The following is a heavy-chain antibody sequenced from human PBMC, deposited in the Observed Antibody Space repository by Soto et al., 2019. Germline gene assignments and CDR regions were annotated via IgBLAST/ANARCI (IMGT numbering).Heavy chain of an antibody. Sequence: LRLAFAAPGCAFGRTALSLLRHAPGQGLEWVSGISDSGATTYCADSVRGRFTTSRDNSKNTLSLQMKSLRAAASASYYSAKEDTSSGSLDYWGQGDLV. D-gene: IGHD6-19*01. J-gene: IGHJ4*02. CDR2: ISDSGATT. V-gene: IGHV3-23*01. CDR3: AKEDTSSGSLDY. CDR1: GCAFGRTA.